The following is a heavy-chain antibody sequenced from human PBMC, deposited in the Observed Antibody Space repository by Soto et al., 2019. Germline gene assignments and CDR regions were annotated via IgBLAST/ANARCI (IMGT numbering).Heavy chain of an antibody. CDR2: FDPEDGET. CDR1: GYTLTELS. D-gene: IGHD3-9*01. CDR3: ASVPLRYFGSKGFDD. J-gene: IGHJ4*02. Sequence: ASVKVSCKVSGYTLTELSMHWVRQAPGKGLEWMGGFDPEDGETIYAQKFQGRVTMTEDTSTDTAYMELSSLRSEDTAVYYCASVPLRYFGSKGFDDWGQGTLVTVAS. V-gene: IGHV1-24*01.